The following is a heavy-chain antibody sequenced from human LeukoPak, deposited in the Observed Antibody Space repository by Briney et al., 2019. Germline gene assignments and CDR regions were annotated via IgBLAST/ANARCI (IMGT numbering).Heavy chain of an antibody. D-gene: IGHD6-13*01. CDR1: GDSVSSNSVT. J-gene: IGHJ4*02. Sequence: SQTLSLTCAISGDSVSSNSVTWNCIRQSPSRGLECLGRTYYRSKWYNDYAVSVKSRIAINPDTSKNQFSLQLNSVTPEDTAVYYCGRDRAAAGTGFDYWGQGTLVTVSS. V-gene: IGHV6-1*01. CDR3: GRDRAAAGTGFDY. CDR2: TYYRSKWYN.